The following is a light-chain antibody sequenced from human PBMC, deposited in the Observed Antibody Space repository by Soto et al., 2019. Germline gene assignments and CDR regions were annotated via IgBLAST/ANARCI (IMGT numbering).Light chain of an antibody. J-gene: IGLJ1*01. V-gene: IGLV2-8*01. CDR2: EVV. Sequence: QSALTQPPSASGSPGQSVTISCTGTKNDVGFYDFVSWYQHHPGKAPRLIIYEVVQRPSGVPDRFSGSKSGNTASLTVSGLQAADEADYFCKSYAGSNTCAFGRGTKVTVL. CDR1: KNDVGFYDF. CDR3: KSYAGSNTCA.